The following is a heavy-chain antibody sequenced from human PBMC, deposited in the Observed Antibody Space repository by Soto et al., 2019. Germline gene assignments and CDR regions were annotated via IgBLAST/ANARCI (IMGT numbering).Heavy chain of an antibody. CDR3: ARDLGYYASDGYFDY. CDR2: ISSSGNII. Sequence: VQLLESGGGSVQPGGSLRLSCSASGFTFSDCYMSWIRQAPGKGLEWVSYISSSGNIIYYADSVKGRFTISRDNAKNSLYLQMNSLRAEDTAVYYCARDLGYYASDGYFDYWGQGTLVTVSS. J-gene: IGHJ4*02. V-gene: IGHV3-11*01. D-gene: IGHD3-22*01. CDR1: GFTFSDCY.